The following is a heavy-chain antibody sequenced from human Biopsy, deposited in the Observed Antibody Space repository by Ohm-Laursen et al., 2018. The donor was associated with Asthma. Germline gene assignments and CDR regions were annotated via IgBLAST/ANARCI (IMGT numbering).Heavy chain of an antibody. CDR2: INGKSNSI. Sequence: GSLRLSCTASGFTFSDYYVSWIRQAPGKGLEWISYINGKSNSIEYADSVKGRFTISRGNAKNSLYLQMNSLRAEDTAVYYCARDSYSSGLYDDFESWGQGTLVTVSS. J-gene: IGHJ4*02. CDR1: GFTFSDYY. CDR3: ARDSYSSGLYDDFES. D-gene: IGHD6-19*01. V-gene: IGHV3-11*01.